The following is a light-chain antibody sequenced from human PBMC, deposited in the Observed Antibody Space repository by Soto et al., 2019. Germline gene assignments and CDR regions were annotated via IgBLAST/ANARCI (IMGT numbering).Light chain of an antibody. CDR2: KDS. J-gene: IGLJ2*01. CDR3: QSADSSGTHVV. CDR1: ALPKQY. Sequence: SYELTQPPSVSVSPGQTARITCSGDALPKQYAYWYQQKPGQAPALVIYKDSERPSGIPERFSGSSSGTTVTLTISGVQAEDEADYYCQSADSSGTHVVFGGGTKVTVL. V-gene: IGLV3-25*03.